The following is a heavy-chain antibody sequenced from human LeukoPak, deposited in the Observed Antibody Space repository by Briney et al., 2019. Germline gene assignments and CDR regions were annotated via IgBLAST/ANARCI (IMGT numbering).Heavy chain of an antibody. CDR1: GGSISSYY. D-gene: IGHD3-9*01. J-gene: IGHJ3*02. CDR3: ARSTWRYDILTGYYKGAFDI. Sequence: SETLSLTCTVSGGSISSYYWSWIRQPAGKGLEWIGRIYTSGSTNYNPSLKSRVTMSVDTSKNQFSLKLSSVTAAGTAVYYCARSTWRYDILTGYYKGAFDIWGQGTMVTVSS. V-gene: IGHV4-4*07. CDR2: IYTSGST.